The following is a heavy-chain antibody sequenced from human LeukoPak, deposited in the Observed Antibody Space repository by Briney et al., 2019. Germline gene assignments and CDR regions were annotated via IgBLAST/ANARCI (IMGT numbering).Heavy chain of an antibody. CDR1: GYTFTGYY. J-gene: IGHJ4*02. CDR3: ARSPELGSGWDYFDY. V-gene: IGHV1-2*02. Sequence: ASVKVSCKASGYTFTGYYMHWVRQAPGQGLEWMGWINPNSGGTNYAQKFQGRVTMTRDTSISTAYMGLSRLRSDDTAVYYCARSPELGSGWDYFDYWGQGTLVTVSS. D-gene: IGHD6-19*01. CDR2: INPNSGGT.